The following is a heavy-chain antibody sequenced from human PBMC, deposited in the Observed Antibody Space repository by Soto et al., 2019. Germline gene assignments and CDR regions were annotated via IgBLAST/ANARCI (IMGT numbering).Heavy chain of an antibody. CDR1: GGMTSPVANL. V-gene: IGHV4-31*02. Sequence: SGGMTSPVANLVCRILLHPGKGLEWIRYIYDSRSTYSDPSLKSRVTISVDTSKNQFSLKLSSVTAADTAVYYCARAYYDILTGLDNAFAIWGQWTMVT. J-gene: IGHJ3*02. CDR3: ARAYYDILTGLDNAFAI. D-gene: IGHD3-9*01. CDR2: IYDSRST.